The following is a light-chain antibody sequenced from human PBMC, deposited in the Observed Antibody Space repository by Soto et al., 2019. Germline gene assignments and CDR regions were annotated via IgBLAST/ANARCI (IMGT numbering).Light chain of an antibody. Sequence: DIQMTQSPSFLSASVGDRITITCRAGQSINTYVNWYQQKPGEAPKLLIYDASSLQSEVPSRFSGSGSGTDFTLTISSLQPEGCATYYCQQSYSTPTFGQGTKLEIK. CDR3: QQSYSTPT. CDR2: DAS. V-gene: IGKV1-39*01. CDR1: QSINTY. J-gene: IGKJ2*01.